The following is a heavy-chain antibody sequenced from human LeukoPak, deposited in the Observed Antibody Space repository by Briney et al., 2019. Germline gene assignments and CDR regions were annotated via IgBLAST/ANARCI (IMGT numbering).Heavy chain of an antibody. Sequence: SVKVSCKASGGTFSSYAISWVRQAPGQGLEWMGGIIPIFGTANYAQKFQGRVTITADKSTSTAYMELSSLRSEDTAVYYCATMYYYGSGDDYWGQGTLVTVSS. CDR2: IIPIFGTA. CDR3: ATMYYYGSGDDY. J-gene: IGHJ4*02. V-gene: IGHV1-69*06. CDR1: GGTFSSYA. D-gene: IGHD3-10*01.